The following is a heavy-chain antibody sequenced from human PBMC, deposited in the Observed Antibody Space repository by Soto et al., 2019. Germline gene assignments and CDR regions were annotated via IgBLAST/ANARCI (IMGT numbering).Heavy chain of an antibody. CDR1: GGTFSSYA. J-gene: IGHJ6*02. D-gene: IGHD5-12*01. CDR3: ARTGLEMATISDYYYYGMDV. V-gene: IGHV1-69*13. Sequence: GASVKVSCKASGGTFSSYAISWVRQAPGQGLEWMGGIIPIFGTANYAQKFQGRVTITADESTSTAYMEPSSLRSEDTAVYYCARTGLEMATISDYYYYGMDVWGQGTTVTVSS. CDR2: IIPIFGTA.